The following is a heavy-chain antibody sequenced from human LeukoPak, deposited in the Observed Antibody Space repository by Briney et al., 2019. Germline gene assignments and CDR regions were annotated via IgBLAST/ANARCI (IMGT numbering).Heavy chain of an antibody. D-gene: IGHD6-13*01. V-gene: IGHV3-23*01. CDR1: GFTFSSYA. Sequence: GGSLRLSCAASGFTFSSYAMSWVRQAPGKGLEWVSAISGSGGSTYYADSVKGRFTISRDNSKNTLYLQMNSLRAEDTAVYYCAKSRRYDNSSWSDYWGQGTLVTVSS. J-gene: IGHJ4*02. CDR3: AKSRRYDNSSWSDY. CDR2: ISGSGGST.